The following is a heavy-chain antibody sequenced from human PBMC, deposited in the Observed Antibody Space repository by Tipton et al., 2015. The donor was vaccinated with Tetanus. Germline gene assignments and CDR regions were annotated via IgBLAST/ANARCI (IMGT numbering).Heavy chain of an antibody. J-gene: IGHJ4*01. Sequence: GLVKPSQTLSLTCTVSGVSISGGRYYWSWIRQRPGKDLEWIGDIYSSGSTYTDPSLKGRVTISVDTSKNQFSLRLNSVTAADTAVYYCARDQARGARGWNYFDFWGLEPWSPSPQ. V-gene: IGHV4-31*03. D-gene: IGHD1-26*01. CDR1: GVSISGGRYY. CDR3: ARDQARGARGWNYFDF. CDR2: IYSSGST.